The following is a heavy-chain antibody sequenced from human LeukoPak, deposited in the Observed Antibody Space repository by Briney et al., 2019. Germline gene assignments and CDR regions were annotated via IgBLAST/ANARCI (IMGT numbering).Heavy chain of an antibody. D-gene: IGHD6-19*01. V-gene: IGHV1-69*04. CDR3: AREGYSSGCLDY. CDR1: GGTFSSYA. Sequence: SVKVSCKASGGTFSSYAISWVRQAPGQGLEWMGRIIPILGIANYAQKFQGRVTITADKSTSTAYMELSSLRSEDTAVYYCAREGYSSGCLDYWCQGTLVTVSS. CDR2: IIPILGIA. J-gene: IGHJ4*02.